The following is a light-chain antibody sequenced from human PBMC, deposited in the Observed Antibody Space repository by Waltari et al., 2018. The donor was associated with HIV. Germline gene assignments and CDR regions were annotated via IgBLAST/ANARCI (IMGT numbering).Light chain of an antibody. J-gene: IGKJ3*01. Sequence: DIVMTQSPDSLAVSLGERATINCKSSQSVLYSSNNKNYLAWYQQKPGQPPKLLIYWASTRESGVPDRFSGSGSGTDFTLTIISLQAEDVAVYYCQQYYSTPDTFGPGTKVDIK. CDR3: QQYYSTPDT. CDR2: WAS. V-gene: IGKV4-1*01. CDR1: QSVLYSSNNKNY.